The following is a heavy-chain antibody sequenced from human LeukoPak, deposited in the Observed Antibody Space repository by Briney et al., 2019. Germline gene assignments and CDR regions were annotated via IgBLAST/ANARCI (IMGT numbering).Heavy chain of an antibody. CDR1: GGSISSYY. D-gene: IGHD1-26*01. CDR3: ARNNLFRGKEAFLDY. CDR2: IYTSGST. J-gene: IGHJ4*02. V-gene: IGHV4-4*07. Sequence: PSETLSLTCTVSGGSISSYYWSWIRQPAGKGLEWIGRIYTSGSTNYNPSLKSRVTMSVDTSKNQFSLKLSSVTAADTAVYYCARNNLFRGKEAFLDYWGQGTLVTVSS.